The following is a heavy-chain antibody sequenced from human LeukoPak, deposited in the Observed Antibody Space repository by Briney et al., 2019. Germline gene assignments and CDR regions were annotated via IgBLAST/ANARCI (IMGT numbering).Heavy chain of an antibody. CDR3: ARDCSSTSCYNVY. CDR2: ISTYNGDT. V-gene: IGHV1-18*01. J-gene: IGHJ4*02. CDR1: VYTFTNHG. D-gene: IGHD2-2*02. Sequence: ASVTVSCTASVYTFTNHGFSWVRQAPGQGREWMGWISTYNGDTNYAQNLQGRVTMTTDTSTSTAYMEMRSLRSDDTAVYYCARDCSSTSCYNVYWGQGTLVTVSS.